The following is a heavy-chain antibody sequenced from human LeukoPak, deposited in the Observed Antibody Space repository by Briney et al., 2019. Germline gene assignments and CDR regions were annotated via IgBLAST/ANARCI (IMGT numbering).Heavy chain of an antibody. D-gene: IGHD3-22*01. V-gene: IGHV1-3*01. CDR2: INAAYGST. CDR3: AGTYYYDSSGYYPAFDY. J-gene: IGHJ4*02. Sequence: ASVKVSCKASGYSFTDYAMHWVRQAPGQRLEWMGWINAAYGSTNYSQKFQGRVTITRDTSASRAYMELSSLRSEDTAVYYCAGTYYYDSSGYYPAFDYWGQGTLVTVSS. CDR1: GYSFTDYA.